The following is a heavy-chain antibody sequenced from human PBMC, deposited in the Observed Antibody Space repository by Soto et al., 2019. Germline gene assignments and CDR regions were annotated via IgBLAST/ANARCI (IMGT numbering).Heavy chain of an antibody. D-gene: IGHD3-3*01. CDR1: GCTFSSYA. V-gene: IGHV3-23*01. Sequence: PGGPLRLCCAASGCTFSSYAMRCVLQAPGKGLEWVSAISGSGGSTYYADSVKGRFTISRDNSKNTLYLQMNSLRAEDTAVYYCAKGVPFWGGYYTGPMDVWGKGTTVTVSS. CDR2: ISGSGGST. J-gene: IGHJ6*03. CDR3: AKGVPFWGGYYTGPMDV.